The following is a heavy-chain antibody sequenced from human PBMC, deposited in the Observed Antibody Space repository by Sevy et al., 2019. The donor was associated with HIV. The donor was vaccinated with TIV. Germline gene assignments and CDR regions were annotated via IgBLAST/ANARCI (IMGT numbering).Heavy chain of an antibody. CDR2: ISSSSSTI. CDR3: ARRPQYYYYYYYMDV. V-gene: IGHV3-48*01. CDR1: GFTFSSYS. J-gene: IGHJ6*03. Sequence: GSLRLSCVASGFTFSSYSMNWVRQAPGKGLEWVSYISSSSSTIYYADSVKGRFTISRDNAKNSLYLQMNSLRAEDTAVYYCARRPQYYYYYYYMDVWGKGTTVTVSS.